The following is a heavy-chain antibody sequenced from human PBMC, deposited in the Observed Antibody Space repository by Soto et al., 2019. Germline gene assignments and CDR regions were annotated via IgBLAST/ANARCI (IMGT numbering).Heavy chain of an antibody. CDR1: GYTFTSYG. CDR2: ISAYNGNT. CDR3: ARLYRITMVRGELSEY. J-gene: IGHJ4*02. D-gene: IGHD3-10*01. V-gene: IGHV1-18*01. Sequence: QVQLVQSGAEVKKPGASVKVSCKASGYTFTSYGISWVRQAPGQGLEWMGWISAYNGNTNYAQKLQGRVTMTTDTSTSTAYMQLRSLRSDDTAVYYCARLYRITMVRGELSEYWGQGTLVTVSS.